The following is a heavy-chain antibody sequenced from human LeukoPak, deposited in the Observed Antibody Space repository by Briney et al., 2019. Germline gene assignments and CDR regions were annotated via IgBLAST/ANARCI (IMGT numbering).Heavy chain of an antibody. V-gene: IGHV4-31*03. D-gene: IGHD3-22*01. Sequence: SETLSLTCTVSGGSISSGGYYWSWIRQHPGKGLEWIGYIYYSGSTYYNPSLKSRVTISVDTSKNQFSLKLSSVTAADTAVYYCARGGGYYYDSSGYIIDYWGQGTLVTVSS. CDR3: ARGGGYYYDSSGYIIDY. CDR2: IYYSGST. CDR1: GGSISSGGYY. J-gene: IGHJ4*02.